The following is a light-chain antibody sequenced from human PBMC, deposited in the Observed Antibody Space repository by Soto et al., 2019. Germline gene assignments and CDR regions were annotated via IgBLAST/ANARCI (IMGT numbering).Light chain of an antibody. Sequence: EIVLTQSPATLSLSPGERATLSCRASQSINSYLAWYQHKPGQAPRLLIYDASNRVTGIPARISSSGYGTGFSLTISSLKPEDFAFYYCKCLNNWPRGAAFGGGTRVEI. V-gene: IGKV3-11*01. J-gene: IGKJ4*01. CDR1: QSINSY. CDR2: DAS. CDR3: KCLNNWPRGAA.